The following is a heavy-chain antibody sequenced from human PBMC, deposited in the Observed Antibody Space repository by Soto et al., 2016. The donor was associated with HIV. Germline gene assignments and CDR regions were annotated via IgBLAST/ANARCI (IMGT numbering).Heavy chain of an antibody. Sequence: EVQLLEYGGGLARPGESLRLSCVASGFTFNIYVMSWVRQAPGKGPEWVASVTPSGYKYYADSVWGRVSISRDNSKDITYLEMTSLTDEDSAIYYCAKLTAGVTAVDYWGQGMLVSVSS. CDR1: GFTFNIYV. CDR3: AKLTAGVTAVDY. J-gene: IGHJ4*02. D-gene: IGHD2-21*02. CDR2: VTPSGYK. V-gene: IGHV3-23*05.